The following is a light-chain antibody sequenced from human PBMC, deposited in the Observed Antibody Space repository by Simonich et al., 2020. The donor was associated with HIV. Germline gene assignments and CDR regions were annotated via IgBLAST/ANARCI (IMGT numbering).Light chain of an antibody. CDR2: DVS. Sequence: QSALTQPASVSGSPGQSITISCTGTSSDIGGYKYVSWYHQPPGKAPTLIIYDVSKRPSGVANRFSGSKSGNTASLTISGLQAEDEADYYCSLYTSSSTWVFGGGTKLTVL. CDR3: SLYTSSSTWV. CDR1: SSDIGGYKY. J-gene: IGLJ3*02. V-gene: IGLV2-14*01.